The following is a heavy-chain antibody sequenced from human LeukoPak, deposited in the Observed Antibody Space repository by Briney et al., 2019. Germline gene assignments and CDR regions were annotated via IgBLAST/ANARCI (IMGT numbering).Heavy chain of an antibody. CDR2: INHSGST. CDR3: ARGSVDYGTDY. CDR1: GGSFSGYY. Sequence: SETLSLTCAVYGGSFSGYYWSWIRQPPGKGLEWIGEINHSGSTNYNPSLKSRVTISVDTSKNQFSLKLSSVAAADTAVYYCARGSVDYGTDYWGQGTLVTVSS. V-gene: IGHV4-34*01. J-gene: IGHJ4*02. D-gene: IGHD4-17*01.